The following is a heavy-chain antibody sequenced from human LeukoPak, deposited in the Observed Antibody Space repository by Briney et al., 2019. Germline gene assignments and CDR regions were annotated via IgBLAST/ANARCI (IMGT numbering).Heavy chain of an antibody. J-gene: IGHJ4*02. CDR1: GGSFSGYY. D-gene: IGHD3-10*01. CDR3: ARVIWFGELSSHIDY. Sequence: SETLSLTCAVYGGSFSGYYWSWIRQPPGKGLEWIGEINHSGSTNYNPSLKSRVTISVDKSKNQFSLKLSSVTAADTAVYYCARVIWFGELSSHIDYWGQGTLVTVSS. V-gene: IGHV4-34*01. CDR2: INHSGST.